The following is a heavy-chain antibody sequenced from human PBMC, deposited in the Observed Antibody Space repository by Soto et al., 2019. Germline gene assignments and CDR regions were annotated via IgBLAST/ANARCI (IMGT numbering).Heavy chain of an antibody. CDR2: IGTTSSYI. Sequence: EVQLVESGGGLVKPGGSLRLSCAASGFTFGTYTMNWVRQVPGKGLEWVSSIGTTSSYIYYADSVRGRFTISRDNAGCSVYLQMSSLRAEDTAVYYCARVMCGDCSSYYYYSMDVWGQGTTVTVSS. J-gene: IGHJ6*02. V-gene: IGHV3-21*01. CDR1: GFTFGTYT. D-gene: IGHD2-21*02. CDR3: ARVMCGDCSSYYYYSMDV.